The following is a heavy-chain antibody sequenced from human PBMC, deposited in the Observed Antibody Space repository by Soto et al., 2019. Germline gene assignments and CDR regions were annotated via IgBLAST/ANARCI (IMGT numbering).Heavy chain of an antibody. V-gene: IGHV3-21*01. CDR1: GFTFSSYS. J-gene: IGHJ5*02. CDR2: ISSSSSYI. CDR3: ASARGANKQQLDRFDP. D-gene: IGHD6-13*01. Sequence: EVQLVESGGGLVKPGGSLRLSCAASGFTFSSYSMNWVRQAPGKGLEWVSSISSSSSYIYYADSVKGRFTISRDNDTNSLYLQMNSLRAEDKAVYYCASARGANKQQLDRFDPWGQGTLLAVAS.